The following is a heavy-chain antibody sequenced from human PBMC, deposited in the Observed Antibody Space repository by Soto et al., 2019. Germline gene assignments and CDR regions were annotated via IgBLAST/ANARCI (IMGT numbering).Heavy chain of an antibody. Sequence: GGSLRLSCAASEFTFRNYAMNWVRQAPGKGLEWVSGISASGPNTYYADSVKGRFTISRDNSKDTLNLQMNSLRAEDTAVYYCAKDSRYSRSPRAFDIWGQGTMVTVTS. CDR3: AKDSRYSRSPRAFDI. D-gene: IGHD6-6*01. J-gene: IGHJ3*02. CDR1: EFTFRNYA. CDR2: ISASGPNT. V-gene: IGHV3-23*01.